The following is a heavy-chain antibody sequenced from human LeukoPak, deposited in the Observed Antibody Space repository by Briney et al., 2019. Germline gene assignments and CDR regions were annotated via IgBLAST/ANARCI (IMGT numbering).Heavy chain of an antibody. Sequence: PGGSLRLSCAASGFTFSSYAMSWVRQAPGKGLVWVSSTDASGGSTYYEDSVKGRFTISRDNSKNTFYLQMNSLRADDTAVYYCAKGSGSGWYGWFAPWGQGTIVTVSS. D-gene: IGHD6-19*01. V-gene: IGHV3-23*01. CDR1: GFTFSSYA. CDR3: AKGSGSGWYGWFAP. CDR2: TDASGGST. J-gene: IGHJ5*02.